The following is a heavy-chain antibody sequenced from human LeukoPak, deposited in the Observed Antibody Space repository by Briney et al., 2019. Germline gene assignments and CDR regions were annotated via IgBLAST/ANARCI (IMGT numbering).Heavy chain of an antibody. V-gene: IGHV4-39*07. Sequence: PSETLSLTCTVSGGSISTSSYYWGWIRQPPGKGLECIGNIYYSGSTYYNPSLKSRVTISVDTSKNQFSLKLSSVTAADTAVYYCAGTPYYDILTGYYMRYYFDYWGQGTLVTVSS. CDR1: GGSISTSSYY. CDR3: AGTPYYDILTGYYMRYYFDY. J-gene: IGHJ4*02. D-gene: IGHD3-9*01. CDR2: IYYSGST.